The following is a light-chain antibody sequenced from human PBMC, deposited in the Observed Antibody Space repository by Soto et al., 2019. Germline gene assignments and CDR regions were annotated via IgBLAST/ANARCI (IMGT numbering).Light chain of an antibody. J-gene: IGKJ5*01. Sequence: IHMTHSPSSLPASVVYRVTMNCRASQSISNWLAWYQQKPGTAPKVLIYHASNLQSGVPSRFSGSGSGTEFTLTISSLRPEDFGTYYCLQHKSDPTFGQGTRLEI. CDR1: QSISNW. CDR3: LQHKSDPT. V-gene: IGKV1-5*01. CDR2: HAS.